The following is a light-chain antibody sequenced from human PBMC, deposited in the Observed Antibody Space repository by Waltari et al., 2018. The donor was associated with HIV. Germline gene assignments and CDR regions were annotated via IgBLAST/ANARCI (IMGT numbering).Light chain of an antibody. CDR1: QSIRSN. Sequence: DIQMTQSPSSLSASIGGRVTITCRSSQSIRSNLNWYQQKPGKAPKLLIYAASSLQSGVPSRFSGSGSGTDFTLTISSLQPEDFVTYHCEQSYNSPQTFGQGTKVEIK. V-gene: IGKV1-39*01. CDR2: AAS. J-gene: IGKJ1*01. CDR3: EQSYNSPQT.